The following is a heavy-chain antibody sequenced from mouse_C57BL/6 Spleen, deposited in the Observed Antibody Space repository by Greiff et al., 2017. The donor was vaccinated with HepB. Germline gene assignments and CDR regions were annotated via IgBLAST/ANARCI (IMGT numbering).Heavy chain of an antibody. CDR3: AREGYSNSFDN. V-gene: IGHV5-4*01. D-gene: IGHD2-5*01. Sequence: DVKLVESGGGLVKPGGSLKLSCAASGFTFSSYAMSWVRQTPEKRLEWVATISDGGSYTYYPDNVKGRFTISRDNAKNNLYLQMSHLKSEDTAMYYCAREGYSNSFDNWGQGTTLTVSS. J-gene: IGHJ2*01. CDR2: ISDGGSYT. CDR1: GFTFSSYA.